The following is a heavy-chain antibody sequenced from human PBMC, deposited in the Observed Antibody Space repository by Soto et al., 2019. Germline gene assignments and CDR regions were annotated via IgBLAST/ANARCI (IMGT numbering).Heavy chain of an antibody. Sequence: ASVKVSCKASGYTFTSYAMHWVRQAPGQRLEWMGWINAGNGNTKYSQRFQGRVTITRDTSASTAYMELSSLRSEDTAVYYCARVDSYGSYYYGMDVWGQGTTVTVSS. V-gene: IGHV1-3*01. CDR2: INAGNGNT. D-gene: IGHD5-18*01. CDR1: GYTFTSYA. J-gene: IGHJ6*02. CDR3: ARVDSYGSYYYGMDV.